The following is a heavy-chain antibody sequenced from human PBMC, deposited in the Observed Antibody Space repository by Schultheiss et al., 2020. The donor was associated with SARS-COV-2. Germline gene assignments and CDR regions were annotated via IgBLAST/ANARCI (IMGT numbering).Heavy chain of an antibody. CDR2: ISSSSSYI. CDR3: ARSRGPGGVVVNNDAFDI. J-gene: IGHJ3*02. V-gene: IGHV3-21*01. CDR1: GFTFSSYS. D-gene: IGHD3-22*01. Sequence: GGSLRLSCAASGFTFSSYSMNWVRQAPGKGLEWVSSISSSSSYIYYADSVKGRFTISRDNSKNTLYLQMNSLRAEDTAVYYCARSRGPGGVVVNNDAFDIWGQGTMVTVSS.